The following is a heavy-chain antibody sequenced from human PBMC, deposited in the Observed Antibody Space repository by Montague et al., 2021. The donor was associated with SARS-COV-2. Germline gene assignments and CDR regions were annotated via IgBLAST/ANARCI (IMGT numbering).Heavy chain of an antibody. J-gene: IGHJ2*01. V-gene: IGHV3-9*01. CDR2: ISWNSGSN. CDR1: GFTFGDYA. Sequence: SLRLSCAASGFTFGDYAMHWVRQAPGKGLEWVSGISWNSGSNGYADSVKGRFTIFRDNAKNSLYLQMNSLRAEDTALYYCAKEGMGGGYFDLWGRGTMVTVSS. CDR3: AKEGMGGGYFDL. D-gene: IGHD1-26*01.